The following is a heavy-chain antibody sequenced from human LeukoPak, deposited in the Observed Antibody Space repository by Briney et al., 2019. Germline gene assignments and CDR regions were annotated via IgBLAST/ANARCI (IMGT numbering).Heavy chain of an antibody. Sequence: GSLRLSCAASGFTFSSYSMNWVRQAPGKGLEWVSAISNNGGYTYYADSVQGRFTISRDNSKSTLCLQMNSLRAEDTAVYYCAKQLGYCSDGSCYFPYWGQGTLVTVSS. J-gene: IGHJ4*02. CDR1: GFTFSSYS. CDR3: AKQLGYCSDGSCYFPY. D-gene: IGHD2-15*01. V-gene: IGHV3-23*01. CDR2: ISNNGGYT.